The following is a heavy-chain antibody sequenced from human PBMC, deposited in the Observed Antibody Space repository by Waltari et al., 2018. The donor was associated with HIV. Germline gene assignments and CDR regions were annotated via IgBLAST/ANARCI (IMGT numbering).Heavy chain of an antibody. CDR2: INSDGSST. J-gene: IGHJ4*02. Sequence: EVQLVESGGGLVQPGGSLRLSCAASGFTFSSYWMHWVRQAPGKGLVWGSRINSDGSSTSYADSVKGRFTISRDNAKNTLYLQMNSLRAEDTAVYYCARGYEVVVVAASADDFDYWGQGTLVTVSS. CDR3: ARGYEVVVVAASADDFDY. V-gene: IGHV3-74*01. D-gene: IGHD2-15*01. CDR1: GFTFSSYW.